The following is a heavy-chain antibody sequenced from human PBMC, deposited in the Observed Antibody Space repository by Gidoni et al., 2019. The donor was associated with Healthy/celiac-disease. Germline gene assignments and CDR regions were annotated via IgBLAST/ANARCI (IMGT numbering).Heavy chain of an antibody. CDR3: ARDLMDSSGWYGWFDP. J-gene: IGHJ5*02. CDR2: IYYSGST. Sequence: QAQLQESGPGLVKPSQPLSLTGTVSGGSISRGGYYWSWIRQHPGKGLEWIGYIYYSGSTYYNPSLKSRVTISVDTSKNQFSLKLSSVTAADTAVYYCARDLMDSSGWYGWFDPWGQGTLVTVSS. D-gene: IGHD6-19*01. V-gene: IGHV4-31*03. CDR1: GGSISRGGYY.